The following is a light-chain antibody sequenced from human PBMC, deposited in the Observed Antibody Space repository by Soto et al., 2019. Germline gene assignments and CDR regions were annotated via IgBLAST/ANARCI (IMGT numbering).Light chain of an antibody. V-gene: IGLV2-23*01. Sequence: QSVLTQPASVSGSPGQSITISCTGTSSDVGNYNLVSWYQQHPGKAPKLIIYEGSKRPPGVSNRFSGSKSGNTASLTVSGLQADDEADYYCCSYAPTSTFVFGTGTKVTVL. CDR2: EGS. J-gene: IGLJ1*01. CDR3: CSYAPTSTFV. CDR1: SSDVGNYNL.